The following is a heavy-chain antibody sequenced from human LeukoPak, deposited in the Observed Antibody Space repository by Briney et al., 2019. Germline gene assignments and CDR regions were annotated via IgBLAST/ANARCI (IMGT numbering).Heavy chain of an antibody. J-gene: IGHJ4*02. Sequence: ASVKVSCKASGYTFTGYYIYWVRQAPGQGLEWMGWINPNSGGTNYAQKFQGRVTMTRDTSISTAYMELSRLRSDDTAVYYCARDCYSSGCLDYWGQGTLVTVSS. V-gene: IGHV1-2*02. CDR1: GYTFTGYY. CDR3: ARDCYSSGCLDY. CDR2: INPNSGGT. D-gene: IGHD6-19*01.